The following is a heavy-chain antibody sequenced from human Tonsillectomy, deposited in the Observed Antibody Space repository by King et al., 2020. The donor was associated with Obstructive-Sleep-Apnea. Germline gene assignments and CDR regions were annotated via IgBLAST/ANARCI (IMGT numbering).Heavy chain of an antibody. CDR3: ARWGILFFDY. CDR1: GGSISTYY. V-gene: IGHV4-59*08. Sequence: QLQESGPGLVKPSETLSLTCTDSGGSISTYYWSWIRQPPGKGLEWIGYIYYSGSTNYNPSLKSRVTISVDTSKNQFSLNLSSVTAADTAVYYCARWGILFFDYWGQGTLVTVSS. CDR2: IYYSGST. D-gene: IGHD3-16*01. J-gene: IGHJ4*02.